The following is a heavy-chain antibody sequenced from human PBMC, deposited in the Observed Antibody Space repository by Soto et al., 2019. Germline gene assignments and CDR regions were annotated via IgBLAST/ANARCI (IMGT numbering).Heavy chain of an antibody. V-gene: IGHV3-23*01. CDR1: GFTFSSYA. D-gene: IGHD3-16*01. J-gene: IGHJ4*02. CDR2: ISGSGGST. CDR3: AKDLRIITFGCFDY. Sequence: SGGSLRLSCAASGFTFSSYAMSWVRQAPGKGLEWVSAISGSGGSTYYADSVKGRFTISRDNSKNTLYLQMNSLRAEDTAVYYCAKDLRIITFGCFDYWGQGTLVTVSS.